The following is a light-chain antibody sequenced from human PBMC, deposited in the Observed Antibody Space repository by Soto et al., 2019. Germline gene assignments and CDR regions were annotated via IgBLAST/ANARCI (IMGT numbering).Light chain of an antibody. CDR2: DAS. J-gene: IGKJ1*01. V-gene: IGKV1-5*01. CDR3: QHYGRFSRT. Sequence: DIQLTQSPSSLSASVGDRVTITCRASQGIVRWLAWYQQKPGKAPKLLIYDASTLESGVPSRFSGSGAGTEFTLTISSLQPDDFATYYCQHYGRFSRTFGHGTVVDIK. CDR1: QGIVRW.